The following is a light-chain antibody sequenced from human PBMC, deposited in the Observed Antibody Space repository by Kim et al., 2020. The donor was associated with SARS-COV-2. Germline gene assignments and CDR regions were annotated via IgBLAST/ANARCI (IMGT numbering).Light chain of an antibody. CDR3: QHYNDWYT. J-gene: IGKJ2*01. CDR1: QSVSSN. Sequence: IVMTQSPATLSVSPGERATLSCRASQSVSSNLAWYQQRPGQAPRLLIYGASTRATGIPARFSGSGSGTEFTLTISSLQSEDFAVYYCQHYNDWYTFGQGTKLEI. CDR2: GAS. V-gene: IGKV3-15*01.